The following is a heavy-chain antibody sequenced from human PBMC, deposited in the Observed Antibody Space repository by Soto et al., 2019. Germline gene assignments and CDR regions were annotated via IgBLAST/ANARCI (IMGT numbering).Heavy chain of an antibody. Sequence: QVKLVESGGGVVQPGRSLRLSCAASGFTFSNHGMHWVRQAPGKGPEWVTVIWYDGTNRFYADSVKGRFTISRDISENTVFLQMNSLRAEDTAVYYCARESSSGRRDRIDYWGQGTLVTVSS. CDR3: ARESSSGRRDRIDY. J-gene: IGHJ4*02. D-gene: IGHD6-19*01. V-gene: IGHV3-33*01. CDR1: GFTFSNHG. CDR2: IWYDGTNR.